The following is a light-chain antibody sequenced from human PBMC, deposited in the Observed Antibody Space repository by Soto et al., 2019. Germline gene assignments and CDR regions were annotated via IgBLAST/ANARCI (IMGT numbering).Light chain of an antibody. J-gene: IGLJ2*01. CDR2: DVS. Sequence: QSALTQPRSVSGSPGQSVTISCTGTSSDVGGYYYVSWYQQLPGKAPKLIIYDVSERPSGVPDRFSGSKSGNTASLTISGLQAEDEADYYCSSYAGSYTLIFGGGTKVTVL. CDR1: SSDVGGYYY. V-gene: IGLV2-11*01. CDR3: SSYAGSYTLI.